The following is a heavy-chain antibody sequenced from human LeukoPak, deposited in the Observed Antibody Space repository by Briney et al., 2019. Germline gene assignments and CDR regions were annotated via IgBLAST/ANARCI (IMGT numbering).Heavy chain of an antibody. CDR3: AKNFAPGNAFYDF. D-gene: IGHD1-1*01. CDR1: GFSFSTHA. J-gene: IGHJ4*02. CDR2: IDWTSHYI. Sequence: GGSLRLSCAATGFSFSTHAMTWVRQAPGRGLEWVSAIDWTSHYIFYRDSVQGRFTTSRDNSRATLFLQMNSLTAEDSAVYYCAKNFAPGNAFYDFWGQGVLVTVSS. V-gene: IGHV3-23*01.